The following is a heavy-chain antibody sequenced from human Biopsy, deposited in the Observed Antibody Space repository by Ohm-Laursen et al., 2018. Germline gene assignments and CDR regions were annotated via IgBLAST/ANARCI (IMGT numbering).Heavy chain of an antibody. J-gene: IGHJ5*02. CDR3: ARDTLIAQHLVPGENWFDP. CDR2: IIPMLGTV. V-gene: IGHV1-69*06. Sequence: GSSVKVSCKASGGTFQKYGVTWVRQAPGQGLEWMGGIIPMLGTVQYARKLRGRVTITADKPTSTAYMELTSLTSDDTAVYYCARDTLIAQHLVPGENWFDPWGQGTLVTVSS. CDR1: GGTFQKYG. D-gene: IGHD3-10*01.